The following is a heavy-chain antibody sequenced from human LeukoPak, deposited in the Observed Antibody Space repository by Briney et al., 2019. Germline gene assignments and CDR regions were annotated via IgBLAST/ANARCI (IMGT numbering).Heavy chain of an antibody. D-gene: IGHD1-7*01. CDR2: IYYSGGT. J-gene: IGHJ4*02. CDR1: GGSISSYY. V-gene: IGHV4-59*08. CDR3: ARHDWSYHFDY. Sequence: PSETLSLTCTVSGGSISSYYWSWIRQPPGKGLEWIGYIYYSGGTNYNPSLKSRVTISVDTSKNQFSLKLSSVTAADTAVYYCARHDWSYHFDYWGQGTLVTVSS.